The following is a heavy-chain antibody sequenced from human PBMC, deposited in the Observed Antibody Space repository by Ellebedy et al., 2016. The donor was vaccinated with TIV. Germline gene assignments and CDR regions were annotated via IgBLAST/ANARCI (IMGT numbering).Heavy chain of an antibody. D-gene: IGHD3-3*01. J-gene: IGHJ1*01. CDR2: ISSSSSTI. Sequence: GGSLRLXCAASGFTFSSYSMNWVRQAPGKGLEWVSYISSSSSTIYYADSVKGRFTISRDNAKNSLYLQMNSLRAEDTAVYYCARGGITIFGVARPSHAEYFQDWGQGTLVTVSS. CDR1: GFTFSSYS. V-gene: IGHV3-48*01. CDR3: ARGGITIFGVARPSHAEYFQD.